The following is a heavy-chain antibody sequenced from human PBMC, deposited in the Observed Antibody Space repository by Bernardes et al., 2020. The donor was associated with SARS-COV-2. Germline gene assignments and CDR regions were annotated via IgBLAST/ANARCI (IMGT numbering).Heavy chain of an antibody. J-gene: IGHJ5*02. Sequence: GGSLRLSCAASGFTFSTYSMTWIRQAPGKGLEWVSGISGSGGRTYHADSVKGRFTISRDNSDNTLYLQMNSLRAEDTAIYYCARWAVAGAHNWFDPWGQGTLVAVSS. CDR2: ISGSGGRT. CDR1: GFTFSTYS. V-gene: IGHV3-23*01. CDR3: ARWAVAGAHNWFDP. D-gene: IGHD2-15*01.